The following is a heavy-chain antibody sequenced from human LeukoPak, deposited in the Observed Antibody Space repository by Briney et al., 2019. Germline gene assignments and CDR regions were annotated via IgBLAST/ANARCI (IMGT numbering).Heavy chain of an antibody. CDR3: ARANALYCSSTSCLFDY. CDR2: INPNSGGT. J-gene: IGHJ4*02. V-gene: IGHV1-2*02. CDR1: GYTFTDYY. D-gene: IGHD2-2*01. Sequence: VASVKVSCKASGYTFTDYYIHWVRQAPGQGLEWMAWINPNSGGTYYAQNFHDRITLTRDTSISTAYVELSRLRSDDTAIYYCARANALYCSSTSCLFDYWGQGTLVTVSS.